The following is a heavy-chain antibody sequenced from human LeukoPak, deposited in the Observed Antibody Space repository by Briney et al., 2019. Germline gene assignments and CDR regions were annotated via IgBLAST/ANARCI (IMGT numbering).Heavy chain of an antibody. CDR2: IYYSGGT. Sequence: SETLSLTCTVSGGSISSYYWSWIRQPPGKGLEWIGYIYYSGGTNYNPSLKSRVTISVDTSKNQFSLKLSPVTAADTAVYYCARHGSDWTFDFWGQGLLVSVSS. V-gene: IGHV4-59*08. CDR3: ARHGSDWTFDF. J-gene: IGHJ4*02. CDR1: GGSISSYY. D-gene: IGHD2-21*02.